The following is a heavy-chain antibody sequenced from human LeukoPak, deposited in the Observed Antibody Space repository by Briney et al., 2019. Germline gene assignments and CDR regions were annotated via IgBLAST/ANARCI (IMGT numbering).Heavy chain of an antibody. CDR3: ARVGSYSRVEAKNDY. CDR2: INWNGGST. CDR1: GFTFEDFG. V-gene: IGHV3-20*04. J-gene: IGHJ4*02. Sequence: GGSLRLSCVVSGFTFEDFGMSWVRQVPGKGLEWVSGINWNGGSTGYADSVKGRFTISRDNAKNSLYLQMNSLRAEDTALYYCARVGSYSRVEAKNDYWGQGTLVTVSS. D-gene: IGHD1-26*01.